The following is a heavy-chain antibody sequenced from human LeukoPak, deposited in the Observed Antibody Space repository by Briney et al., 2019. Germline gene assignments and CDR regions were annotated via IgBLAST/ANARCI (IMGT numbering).Heavy chain of an antibody. D-gene: IGHD1-26*01. CDR3: AKWTKSGSYYSWFDP. CDR1: GFTFSSYA. V-gene: IGHV3-23*01. CDR2: ISGSGGST. J-gene: IGHJ5*02. Sequence: PGGSLRLSCAASGFTFSSYAMSWVRQAPGKGLEWSSAISGSGGSTYYADSVKGRFTISRDNSKNTLYLQMNSLRAEDTAVYYCAKWTKSGSYYSWFDPWGQGTLVTVSS.